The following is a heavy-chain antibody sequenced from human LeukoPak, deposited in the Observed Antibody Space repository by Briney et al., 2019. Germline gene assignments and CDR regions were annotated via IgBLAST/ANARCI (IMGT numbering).Heavy chain of an antibody. J-gene: IGHJ4*02. CDR2: INHSGST. CDR1: GGSFSGYY. Sequence: PSETLSLTCAVYGGSFSGYYWSWIRQPPGKGLEWIGEINHSGSTNYNPSLKSRVTISVDTSKNQFSLKLSSVTAADTAVYYCARGEDFLFDYWGRGTLVTVSS. V-gene: IGHV4-34*01. CDR3: ARGEDFLFDY.